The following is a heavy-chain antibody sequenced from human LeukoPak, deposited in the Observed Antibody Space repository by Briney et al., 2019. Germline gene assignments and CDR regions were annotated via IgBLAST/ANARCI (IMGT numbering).Heavy chain of an antibody. D-gene: IGHD1-7*01. CDR1: GGAFSGYY. CDR3: GRGRNHWNYRKGVEY. CDR2: INRSRST. J-gene: IGHJ4*01. Sequence: SGTLSLTRAVYGGAFSGYYWGWICQPPRKGREWIGEINRSRSTNYTPTLKSRVTLTVDTSKNPFALKRSSVTAADPAVYYCGRGRNHWNYRKGVEYWGPGVLVT. V-gene: IGHV4-34*01.